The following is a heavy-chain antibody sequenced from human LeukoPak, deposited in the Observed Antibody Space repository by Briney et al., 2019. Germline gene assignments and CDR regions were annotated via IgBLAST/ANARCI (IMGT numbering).Heavy chain of an antibody. J-gene: IGHJ4*02. CDR1: GFTFSSYA. D-gene: IGHD3-10*01. CDR3: ARPDYYGSGRGSDY. Sequence: GGSLRLSCAASGFTFSSYAMHWVRQAPGKGLEYVSAISSNGGSTYYANSVKGRFTISRDNSKNTLYLQMGSLRAEDMAVYDCARPDYYGSGRGSDYWGQGTLVTVSS. V-gene: IGHV3-64*01. CDR2: ISSNGGST.